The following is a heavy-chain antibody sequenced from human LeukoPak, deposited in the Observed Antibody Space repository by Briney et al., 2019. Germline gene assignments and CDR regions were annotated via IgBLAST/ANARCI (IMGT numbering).Heavy chain of an antibody. J-gene: IGHJ1*01. CDR3: ATYSSLNRREFQY. CDR1: GFTFSNYW. D-gene: IGHD3-22*01. Sequence: PGGSLRLSCEGSGFTFSNYWMGWVRQAPGKGLQWVANIKTDGSEEYYVDSVKGRFTISRDNAKNSLYLQMNSLRAEDTAVYYCATYSSLNRREFQYWGQGTLPTVSS. CDR2: IKTDGSEE. V-gene: IGHV3-7*01.